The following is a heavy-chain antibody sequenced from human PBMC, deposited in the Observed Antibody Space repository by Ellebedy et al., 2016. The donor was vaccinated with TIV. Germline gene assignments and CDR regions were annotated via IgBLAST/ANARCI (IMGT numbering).Heavy chain of an antibody. J-gene: IGHJ4*02. CDR3: AKDESGGDLPRPFDH. V-gene: IGHV3-23*01. Sequence: GESLKISXVVSSSAFSTCAMAWVRQAPGKGLEWISTIGGSSDGVNTSYADSVKGRFTISRDNSKNTLYLQMDSLRPEDTAIYYCAKDESGGDLPRPFDHWGQGTLVTVSS. CDR2: IGGSSDGVNT. D-gene: IGHD5-12*01. CDR1: SSAFSTCA.